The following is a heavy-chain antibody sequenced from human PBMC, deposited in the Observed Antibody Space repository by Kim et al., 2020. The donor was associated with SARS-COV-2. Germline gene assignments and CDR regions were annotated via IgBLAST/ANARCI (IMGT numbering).Heavy chain of an antibody. CDR3: ARDNILTGYNYYYYYGMDV. Sequence: GGSLRLSCAASGFTFSSYWMSWVRQAPGKGLEWVANIKQDGSEKYYVDSVKGRFTISRDNAKNSLYLQMNSLRAEDTAVYYCARDNILTGYNYYYYYGMDVWGQGTTVTVSS. D-gene: IGHD3-9*01. CDR2: IKQDGSEK. CDR1: GFTFSSYW. J-gene: IGHJ6*02. V-gene: IGHV3-7*03.